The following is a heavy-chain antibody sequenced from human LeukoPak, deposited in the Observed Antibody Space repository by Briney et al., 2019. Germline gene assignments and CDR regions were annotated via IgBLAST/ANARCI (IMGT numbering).Heavy chain of an antibody. CDR2: TYYRSQQWHS. D-gene: IGHD3-3*01. Sequence: SQTLSLTCAISGDSVSSNGASWNWIRQSPSRGLEWLGRTYYRSQQWHSDYAPSVKGRITLNPDTSKNHFSLKLNSMTPEDTAVYYCGRETDFGVVTNWGQGTLVTVSS. CDR1: GDSVSSNGAS. J-gene: IGHJ4*02. CDR3: GRETDFGVVTN. V-gene: IGHV6-1*01.